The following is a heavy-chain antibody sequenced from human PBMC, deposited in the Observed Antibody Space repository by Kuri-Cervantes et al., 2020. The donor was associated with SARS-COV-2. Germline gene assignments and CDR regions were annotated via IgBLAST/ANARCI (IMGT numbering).Heavy chain of an antibody. D-gene: IGHD5-12*01. Sequence: GSLRLSCAVYGGSFSGYYWSWIRQPPGKGLEWIGEINHSGSTYYNPSLKSRVTISVDTSKSQFSLKLSSVTAADTAVYYCAREGYRNSGYDFPPDYWGQGTLVTVSS. V-gene: IGHV4-34*01. J-gene: IGHJ4*02. CDR2: INHSGST. CDR1: GGSFSGYY. CDR3: AREGYRNSGYDFPPDY.